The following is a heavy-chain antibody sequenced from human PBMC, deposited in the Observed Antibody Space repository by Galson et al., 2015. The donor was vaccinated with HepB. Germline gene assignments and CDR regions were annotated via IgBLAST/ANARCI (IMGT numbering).Heavy chain of an antibody. CDR2: INPSGGST. J-gene: IGHJ6*02. D-gene: IGHD2-2*01. CDR3: ARDVEGMGGRYCSSTSCRSTYGMDV. V-gene: IGHV1-46*01. CDR1: GYTFTSYY. Sequence: SVKVSCKASGYTFTSYYMHWVRQAPGQGLEWMGIINPSGGSTSYAQKFQGRVTMTRDTSTSTVYMELSSLRSEDTAVYYCARDVEGMGGRYCSSTSCRSTYGMDVWGQGTTVTVSS.